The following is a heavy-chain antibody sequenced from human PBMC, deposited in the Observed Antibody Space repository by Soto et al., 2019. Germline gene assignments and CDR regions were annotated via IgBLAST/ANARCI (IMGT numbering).Heavy chain of an antibody. CDR2: IIPILGTA. D-gene: IGHD3-10*01. Sequence: QVRLVQSGAEVKKPGSSVKVSCKSSGGTFSSYAISWVRQAPGQGLEWMGGIIPILGTANYAQKFQGRVSITEIESTSTAYMALRILRFEDTDLYYCPRAIPYYYGSGNPALWGKGTLVTVSS. CDR1: GGTFSSYA. J-gene: IGHJ4*02. V-gene: IGHV1-69*01. CDR3: PRAIPYYYGSGNPAL.